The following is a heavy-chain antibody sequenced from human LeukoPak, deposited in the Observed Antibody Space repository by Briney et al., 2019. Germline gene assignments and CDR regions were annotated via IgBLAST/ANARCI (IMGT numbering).Heavy chain of an antibody. J-gene: IGHJ4*02. CDR2: IKQDGSEK. CDR3: AREGERYYFDY. Sequence: PGGSLRLSCAASGLTFSSYWMSWVRQAPGKGLEWVANIKQDGSEKYYVDSVKGRFTISRDNAKNSLYLQMNSLRAEDTAVYYCAREGERYYFDYWGQGTLVTVSS. V-gene: IGHV3-7*01. CDR1: GLTFSSYW.